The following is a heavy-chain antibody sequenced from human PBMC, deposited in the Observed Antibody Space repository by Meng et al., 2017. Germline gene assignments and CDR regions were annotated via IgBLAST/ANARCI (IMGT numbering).Heavy chain of an antibody. V-gene: IGHV4-4*02. CDR2: IYHSGST. Sequence: QVQLQEAGPGLVKPSGTLSLTCAVSGGAISSSNWWSWVRQPPGKGLEWIGEIYHSGSTNYNPSLKRRVTISVDKSKNQFSLKLSSVTAADTAVYYCARVVAATTLFLDYWGQGTLVTVSS. J-gene: IGHJ4*02. D-gene: IGHD2-15*01. CDR3: ARVVAATTLFLDY. CDR1: GGAISSSNW.